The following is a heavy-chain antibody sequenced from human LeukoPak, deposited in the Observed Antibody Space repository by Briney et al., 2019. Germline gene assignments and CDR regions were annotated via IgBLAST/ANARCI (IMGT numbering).Heavy chain of an antibody. CDR2: IYYSGST. V-gene: IGHV4-39*01. CDR3: ASYYYDSSGYGY. J-gene: IGHJ4*02. D-gene: IGHD3-22*01. Sequence: SETLSLTCTVSGGSISSSSYYWGWIRQPPGTGLEWIGSIYYSGSTYYNPSLKSRVTISVDTSKNQFSLKLSSVTAADTAVYYCASYYYDSSGYGYWGQGTLVTVSS. CDR1: GGSISSSSYY.